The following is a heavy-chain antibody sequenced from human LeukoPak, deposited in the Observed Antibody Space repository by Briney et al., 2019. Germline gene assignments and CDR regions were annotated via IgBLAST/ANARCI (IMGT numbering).Heavy chain of an antibody. D-gene: IGHD6-13*01. CDR3: GRFGYEAAVDL. CDR2: IKPDGSVT. Sequence: PGGSLRLSCAASGFMFSTYWMTWVRQAPGEGLEWVANIKPDGSVTYYVDPVRGRFTISRDNAKNLLYLQMNSLRGEDTAVYYCGRFGYEAAVDLWGQGTLVTVSS. V-gene: IGHV3-7*01. J-gene: IGHJ4*02. CDR1: GFMFSTYW.